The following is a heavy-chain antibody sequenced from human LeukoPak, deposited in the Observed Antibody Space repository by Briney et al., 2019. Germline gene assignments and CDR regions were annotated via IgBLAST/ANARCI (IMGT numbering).Heavy chain of an antibody. J-gene: IGHJ4*02. CDR1: GGSLSSYY. D-gene: IGHD3-16*01. Sequence: PSETLSLTCTVSGGSLSSYYWSWIRQPPGKGLEWIGYIYYSGSTNYNPSLKSRVTISVDTSKNQFSLKLSSVTAADTAVYYCARVALMGGIDYWGQGTLVTVSS. CDR3: ARVALMGGIDY. CDR2: IYYSGST. V-gene: IGHV4-59*01.